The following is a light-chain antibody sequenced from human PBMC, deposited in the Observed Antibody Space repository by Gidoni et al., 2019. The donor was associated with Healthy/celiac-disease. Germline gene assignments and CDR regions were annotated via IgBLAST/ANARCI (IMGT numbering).Light chain of an antibody. V-gene: IGKV3-20*01. CDR2: GAS. CDR1: QSVSSSY. Sequence: EIVLTQSPGTLSLSPGERATLSCRASQSVSSSYLAWYQQKPGQAPRLLIYGASSRATGIPDRFSGSGSGTDFTLTISRLEPEDFAVYYCQQYGSSPWKFXQGTKVEIK. J-gene: IGKJ1*01. CDR3: QQYGSSPWK.